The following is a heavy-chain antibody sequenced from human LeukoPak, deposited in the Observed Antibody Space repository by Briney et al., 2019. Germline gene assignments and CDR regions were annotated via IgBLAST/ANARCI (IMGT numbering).Heavy chain of an antibody. CDR3: ARRGTTCTGDECYSDGLDY. D-gene: IGHD2-8*02. CDR2: IYPGDSDT. V-gene: IGHV5-51*01. CDR1: GFSFTNYW. Sequence: RGESLKISCTGSGFSFTNYWIDWVRQVPGKGLEYMGIIYPGDSDTRYSPSFQGQVTISADKSISTAYLQWSSLKASDTAIYYCARRGTTCTGDECYSDGLDYWGQGTLVTVSS. J-gene: IGHJ4*02.